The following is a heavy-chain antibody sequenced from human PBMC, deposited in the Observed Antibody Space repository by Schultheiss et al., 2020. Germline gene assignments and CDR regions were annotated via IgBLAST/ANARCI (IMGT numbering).Heavy chain of an antibody. V-gene: IGHV4-31*03. J-gene: IGHJ6*02. D-gene: IGHD4-17*01. CDR3: ARGTVTAYYYYYGMDV. CDR2: IYYSGST. CDR1: GGSISSGGYY. Sequence: LRLSCTVSGGSISSGGYYWSWIRQHPGKGLEWIGYIYYSGSTYYNPSLKSRVTISVDTSKNQFSLKLSSVTAADTAVYYCARGTVTAYYYYYGMDVWGQGTTVTVSS.